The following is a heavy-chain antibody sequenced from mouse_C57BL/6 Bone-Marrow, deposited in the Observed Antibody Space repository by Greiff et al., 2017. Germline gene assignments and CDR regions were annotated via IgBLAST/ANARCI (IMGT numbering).Heavy chain of an antibody. J-gene: IGHJ3*01. Sequence: VQLQQSGPELVKPGDSVKLSCKASGYSFTGYFMNWVMQSHGTSLEWIGRINPYNGVTFSNQKFKGKATLTVDKSSRTAHMELRSLTSEDAAVYYCARSYCKRGPFAYWGQGTLVTVSA. V-gene: IGHV1-20*01. CDR3: ARSYCKRGPFAY. CDR2: INPYNGVT. CDR1: GYSFTGYF. D-gene: IGHD6-5*01.